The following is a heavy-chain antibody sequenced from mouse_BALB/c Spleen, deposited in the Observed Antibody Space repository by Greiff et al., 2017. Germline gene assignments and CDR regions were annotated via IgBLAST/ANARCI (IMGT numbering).Heavy chain of an antibody. D-gene: IGHD1-1*01. CDR3: TRDHYYCSSWSMDD. Sequence: EVQGVESGGGLVKPGGSLKLSCAASGFTFSSYTMSWVRQTPEKRLEWVATISSGGSYTYYPDSVTGRFTISRDNAKNTLYLQMSSLKSEDTAMYYCTRDHYYCSSWSMDDWGQGTSVTVSS. V-gene: IGHV5-6-4*01. CDR2: ISSGGSYT. J-gene: IGHJ4*01. CDR1: GFTFSSYT.